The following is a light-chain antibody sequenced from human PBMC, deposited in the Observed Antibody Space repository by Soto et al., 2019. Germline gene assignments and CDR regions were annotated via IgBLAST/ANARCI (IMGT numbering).Light chain of an antibody. V-gene: IGKV3-15*01. J-gene: IGKJ2*01. CDR3: QQYNNWPPYT. Sequence: EIVMTQSPASLSVSPGERATLSYRASQSVSSNLAWYQQKPGQAPRLLIYGASTRATGIPARFSGSGSGTDFTLTISRLEPEDFAVYFCQQYNNWPPYTFGQGTKVDIK. CDR2: GAS. CDR1: QSVSSN.